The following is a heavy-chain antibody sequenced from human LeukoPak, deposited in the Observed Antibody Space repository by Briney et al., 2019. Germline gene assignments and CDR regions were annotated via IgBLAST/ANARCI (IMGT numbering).Heavy chain of an antibody. D-gene: IGHD3-3*02. Sequence: GGSLRLSCAASGFRFSDSVIHWVREASGKGLEWVGLIRGKADNYATTYVASVRGRFSISGDESKNTAYLQMNSLQTDDAAVYYCSRHLADWGQGTLVAVSS. CDR2: IRGKADNYAT. CDR1: GFRFSDSV. CDR3: SRHLAD. V-gene: IGHV3-73*01. J-gene: IGHJ4*02.